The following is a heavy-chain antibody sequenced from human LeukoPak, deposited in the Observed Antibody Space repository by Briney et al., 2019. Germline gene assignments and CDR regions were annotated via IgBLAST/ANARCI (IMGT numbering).Heavy chain of an antibody. CDR2: IHPSGPT. V-gene: IGHV4-4*09. CDR3: ARHDAGIAARPFDN. CDR1: GGSISTYY. J-gene: IGHJ4*02. Sequence: SETLSLTCTVSGGSISTYYWSWIRRPPGKGLEWIAYIHPSGPTNYNPSLKSRNTISVDTSKNQFSLTLSSVTAADTAVYYCARHDAGIAARPFDNWGQGTLVTVSS. D-gene: IGHD6-6*01.